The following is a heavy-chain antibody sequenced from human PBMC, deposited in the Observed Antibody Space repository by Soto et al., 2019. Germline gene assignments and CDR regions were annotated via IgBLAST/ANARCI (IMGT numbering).Heavy chain of an antibody. V-gene: IGHV3-30*03. CDR2: ISYDGSNK. D-gene: IGHD5-18*01. CDR1: GFTLSSYG. CDR3: AREIGRRGYSYGDY. J-gene: IGHJ4*02. Sequence: QVQLVESGGGVVQPGRSLRLSCAASGFTLSSYGMHWVRQAPGKGLEWVAVISYDGSNKYYADSVKGRFTISRDNSKNTLYLQMNSLRAEDTAVYYCAREIGRRGYSYGDYWGQGTLVTVSS.